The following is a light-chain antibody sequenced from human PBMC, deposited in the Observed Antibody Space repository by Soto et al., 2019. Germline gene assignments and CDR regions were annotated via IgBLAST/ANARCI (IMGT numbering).Light chain of an antibody. Sequence: DIVLTQSPGTLSLSVGERAALSCRASQSVTDTHLAWYQQKPGQAPRLIIYGTSIKATGISDRFTGSGSGTDFTLTISRLAPEDFAVYYCQQYGSSPVTFGGGTRVEI. CDR3: QQYGSSPVT. J-gene: IGKJ4*01. CDR1: QSVTDTH. V-gene: IGKV3-20*01. CDR2: GTS.